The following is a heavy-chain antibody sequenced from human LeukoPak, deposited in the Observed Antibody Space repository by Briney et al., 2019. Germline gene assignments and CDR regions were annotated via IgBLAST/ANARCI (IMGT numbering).Heavy chain of an antibody. J-gene: IGHJ4*02. CDR2: ISSSSSTI. CDR1: GFTFSSYS. D-gene: IGHD2-2*01. CDR3: ARDQSPNIVVVPAASDY. V-gene: IGHV3-48*01. Sequence: TGGSLRLSCAASGFTFSSYSMNWVRQAPGKGLEWVSYISSSSSTIYYADSVKGRFTISRDNAKNSLYLQMNSLRAEDTAVYYCARDQSPNIVVVPAASDYWGQGTLVTVSS.